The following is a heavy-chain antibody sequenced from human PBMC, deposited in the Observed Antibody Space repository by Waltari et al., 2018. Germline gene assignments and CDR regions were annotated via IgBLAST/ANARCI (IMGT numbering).Heavy chain of an antibody. D-gene: IGHD2-8*02. Sequence: QVQLQQWGAGQLQPSETLSLTCGVYGGSFSGYYWGWIRQPPGKGLEWIGESNHNGNRKHNPSLRSRSTMLADTSRSQFSLKVNSVTAADTAVYYCVRLEDCSGPGGNCYSGDSFALDVWGQGTTVTVSS. J-gene: IGHJ6*02. V-gene: IGHV4-34*02. CDR2: SNHNGNR. CDR3: VRLEDCSGPGGNCYSGDSFALDV. CDR1: GGSFSGYY.